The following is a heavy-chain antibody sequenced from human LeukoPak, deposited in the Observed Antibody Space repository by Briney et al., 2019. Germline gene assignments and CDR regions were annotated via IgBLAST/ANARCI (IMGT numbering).Heavy chain of an antibody. J-gene: IGHJ3*02. CDR3: ARDCSGGSCYGAFDI. CDR1: GGSFSGYY. D-gene: IGHD2-15*01. V-gene: IGHV4-34*01. CDR2: INHGGST. Sequence: SETLSLTCAVYGGSFSGYYWSWIRQPPGKGLEWIGEINHGGSTYYNPSLKSRITISVDTSENRFSLKLSSVTATDTAVYYCARDCSGGSCYGAFDIWGQGTMVTVSS.